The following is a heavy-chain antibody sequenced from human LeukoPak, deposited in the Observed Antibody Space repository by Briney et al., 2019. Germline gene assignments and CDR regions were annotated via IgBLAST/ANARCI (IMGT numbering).Heavy chain of an antibody. Sequence: SETLSLTCTVSGGSISIYYWSWIRQPPGKGLEWIGYIYYSGSTNYNPSLKSRVTISVDTSKNQFSLKLSSVTAADTAVYYCAKSSSGWPDAFDIWGQGTMVAVSS. D-gene: IGHD6-19*01. V-gene: IGHV4-59*01. CDR3: AKSSSGWPDAFDI. CDR2: IYYSGST. J-gene: IGHJ3*02. CDR1: GGSISIYY.